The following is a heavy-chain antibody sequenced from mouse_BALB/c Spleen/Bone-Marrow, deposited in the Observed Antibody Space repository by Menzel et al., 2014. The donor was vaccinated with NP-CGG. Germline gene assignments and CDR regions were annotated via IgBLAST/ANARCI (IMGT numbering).Heavy chain of an antibody. CDR1: GYAFTNYW. J-gene: IGHJ2*01. Sequence: VKLVESGTELVRPGTSVKISCKASGYAFTNYWLGWVKRRPGHGLEWIGDIYPGSGNTYYNEKFKGKVTLTADKSSSTAYMQLSGLTSEDSAVYFCTRRRSLDYWGQGTTLTVSS. V-gene: IGHV1-63*01. CDR3: TRRRSLDY. CDR2: IYPGSGNT.